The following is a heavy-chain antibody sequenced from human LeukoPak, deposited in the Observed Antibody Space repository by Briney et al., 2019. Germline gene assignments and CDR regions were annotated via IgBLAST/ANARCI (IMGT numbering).Heavy chain of an antibody. Sequence: PGGSLRLSCAASGFTFSSYAMHWVRQAPGKGLEWVSGISWNSGSIGYADSVKGRFTISRDNAKNSLYLQMNSLRAEDTALYYCAKRLLTSDAFDIWGQGTMVTVSS. V-gene: IGHV3-9*01. J-gene: IGHJ3*02. CDR1: GFTFSSYA. D-gene: IGHD1-26*01. CDR3: AKRLLTSDAFDI. CDR2: ISWNSGSI.